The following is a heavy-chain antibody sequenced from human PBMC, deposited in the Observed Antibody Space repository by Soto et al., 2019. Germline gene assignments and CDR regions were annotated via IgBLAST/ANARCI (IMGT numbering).Heavy chain of an antibody. Sequence: GSLRLSCAASGFTFSSYAMSWVRQAPGKGLEWVSAISGSGGSTYYADSVKGRFTISRDNSKNTLYLQMNSLRAEDTAVYYWAKGVKPRIAAPPGYWGQGTLVTVSS. CDR3: AKGVKPRIAAPPGY. CDR1: GFTFSSYA. D-gene: IGHD6-6*01. J-gene: IGHJ4*02. CDR2: ISGSGGST. V-gene: IGHV3-23*01.